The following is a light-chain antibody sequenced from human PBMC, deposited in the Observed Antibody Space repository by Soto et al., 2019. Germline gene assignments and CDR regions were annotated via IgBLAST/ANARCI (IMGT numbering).Light chain of an antibody. CDR1: QSISSW. J-gene: IGKJ1*01. Sequence: DIQMTQSPSTLSASVGDRVTITCRASQSISSWLAWYQQKPGKAPKLLIYKAASLESGVQSRFNDSGSGTEFPLTISILQPDDFATYYCQQYSSYSTFGQGTKVEIK. CDR2: KAA. V-gene: IGKV1-5*03. CDR3: QQYSSYST.